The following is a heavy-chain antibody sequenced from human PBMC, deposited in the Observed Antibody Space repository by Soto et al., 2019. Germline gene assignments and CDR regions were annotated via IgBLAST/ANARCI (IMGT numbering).Heavy chain of an antibody. Sequence: ASVKVSCKTSGYTFTNHGINWVRQAPGQGLEWMGWISPYNANTNYAQKLQGRVTMTTDTSTSTAYMDLRSLTSGDTAVYYCARDRVAGIWGDAFDIWGQGTMVTVSS. D-gene: IGHD3-16*01. CDR3: ARDRVAGIWGDAFDI. CDR1: GYTFTNHG. J-gene: IGHJ3*02. V-gene: IGHV1-18*04. CDR2: ISPYNANT.